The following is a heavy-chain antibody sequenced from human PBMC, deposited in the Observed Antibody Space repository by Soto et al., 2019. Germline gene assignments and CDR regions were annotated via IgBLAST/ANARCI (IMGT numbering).Heavy chain of an antibody. J-gene: IGHJ6*02. CDR2: IIPIFGTA. CDR1: GGTFSSYA. Sequence: GASVNVSCKASGGTFSSYAISWVRQAPGQGLEWMGGIIPIFGTANYAQKFQGRVTITADESTSTAYMELGSLRSEDTAVYYCARDELGRFYDTESDYYYYGMDVWGQGTTVTVSS. D-gene: IGHD3-9*01. V-gene: IGHV1-69*13. CDR3: ARDELGRFYDTESDYYYYGMDV.